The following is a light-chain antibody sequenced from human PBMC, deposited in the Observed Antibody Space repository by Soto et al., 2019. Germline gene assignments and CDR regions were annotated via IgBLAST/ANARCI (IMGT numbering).Light chain of an antibody. CDR3: SSYTTSSTQV. V-gene: IGLV2-14*03. CDR2: DDT. Sequence: QSALTQPASVSGPPGQSIAISCTGTSSDVGAYNYVSWYQQYPGKAPKLIIYDDTNRPSGVSNRFSGSKSGDTASLTISGLQAEDEADYYCSSYTTSSTQVFGGGTKLTVL. CDR1: SSDVGAYNY. J-gene: IGLJ2*01.